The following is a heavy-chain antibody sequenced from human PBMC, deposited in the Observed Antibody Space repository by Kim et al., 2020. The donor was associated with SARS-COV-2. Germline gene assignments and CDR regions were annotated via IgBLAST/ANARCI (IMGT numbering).Heavy chain of an antibody. D-gene: IGHD3-10*01. CDR2: IYHSGST. V-gene: IGHV4-4*02. Sequence: SETLSLTCAVSGGSISSSNWWSWVRQPPGKGLEWIGEIYHSGSTNYNPSLKSRVTISVDKSKNQFSLKLSSVTAADTAVYYCASWPDYGRRGVPAAKYYFDYWGQGTLVTVSS. CDR1: GGSISSSNW. J-gene: IGHJ4*02. CDR3: ASWPDYGRRGVPAAKYYFDY.